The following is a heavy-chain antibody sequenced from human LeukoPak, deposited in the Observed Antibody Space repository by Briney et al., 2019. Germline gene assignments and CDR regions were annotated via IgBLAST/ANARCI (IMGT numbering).Heavy chain of an antibody. V-gene: IGHV1-24*01. Sequence: EASVKVSCKISGSTLTESSIHWVRQPPGKGLEWMGGFDPDDVQTIYAQKFQGRVTLTDDTSTDTAYMELSSLRIEDTAVYYCATRNCSGGSCRPEFYYYYLDIWGTGTTVTVSS. CDR3: ATRNCSGGSCRPEFYYYYLDI. J-gene: IGHJ6*03. CDR1: GSTLTESS. CDR2: FDPDDVQT. D-gene: IGHD2-15*01.